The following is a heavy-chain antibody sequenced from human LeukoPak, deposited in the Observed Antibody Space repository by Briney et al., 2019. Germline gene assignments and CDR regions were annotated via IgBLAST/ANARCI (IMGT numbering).Heavy chain of an antibody. D-gene: IGHD5-24*01. J-gene: IGHJ6*02. Sequence: GGSLRLSCAASGFTFSSYWMSWVRQAPGKGLEWVANIKQDGSEKYYVDSVKGRFTISRDNSKNTLYLQMNSLRAEDTAVYYCAKKEVAYYYGMDVWGQGTTVTVSS. CDR2: IKQDGSEK. CDR3: AKKEVAYYYGMDV. CDR1: GFTFSSYW. V-gene: IGHV3-7*01.